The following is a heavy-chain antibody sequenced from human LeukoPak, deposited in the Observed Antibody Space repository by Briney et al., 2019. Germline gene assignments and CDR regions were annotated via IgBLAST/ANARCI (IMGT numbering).Heavy chain of an antibody. CDR1: GFTFSNAW. Sequence: SGGSLRLSCAASGFTFSNAWMSWVRQAPGKGLEWVGRIKSKTDGGTTDYAAPVKGRFTISRDDSKNTLYLQMNSLKTEDTAVYYCTTDLDYGDYLSFDYWGQGTLVTVSS. J-gene: IGHJ4*02. V-gene: IGHV3-15*01. CDR2: IKSKTDGGTT. CDR3: TTDLDYGDYLSFDY. D-gene: IGHD4-17*01.